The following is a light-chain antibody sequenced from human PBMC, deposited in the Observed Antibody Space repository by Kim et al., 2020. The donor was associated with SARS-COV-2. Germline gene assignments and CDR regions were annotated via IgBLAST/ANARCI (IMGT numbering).Light chain of an antibody. Sequence: ACVGDRVTSTCRASQSISSYLNWYQQKPGKAPKLLSYAASSLQSGVPSRFSGSGSGTDFTLTSSSLQPEDFATYYCQQSYSTTWTFGQGTKVDIK. V-gene: IGKV1-39*01. CDR1: QSISSY. J-gene: IGKJ1*01. CDR3: QQSYSTTWT. CDR2: AAS.